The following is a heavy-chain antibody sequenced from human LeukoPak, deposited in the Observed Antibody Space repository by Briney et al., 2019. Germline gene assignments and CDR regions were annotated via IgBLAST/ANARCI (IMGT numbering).Heavy chain of an antibody. J-gene: IGHJ4*02. CDR1: GFSFSIYG. CDR3: ARDLRVISFDN. CDR2: ITGSGGTT. D-gene: IGHD2-21*01. V-gene: IGHV3-23*01. Sequence: LAGGSLRLSCAASGFSFSIYGMNWVRQAPGKGLEWVSGITGSGGTTYYADSVKGRATISRDNSKNTLYLQMNSLRAEDTAIYYCARDLRVISFDNWGQGTLVSVSS.